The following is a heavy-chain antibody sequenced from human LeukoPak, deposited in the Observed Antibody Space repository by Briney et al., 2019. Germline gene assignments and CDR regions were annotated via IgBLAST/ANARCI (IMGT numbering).Heavy chain of an antibody. D-gene: IGHD1-26*01. CDR3: ARDWGSYPGGY. CDR2: INPNSGGT. V-gene: IGHV1-2*02. CDR1: GYTFTGYY. Sequence: GASVKVSCKASGYTFTGYYMHWVRQAPGQGLEWMGWINPNSGGTNYAQKFQGRVTMTTDTSTSTAYMELRSLRSDDTAVYYCARDWGSYPGGYWGQGTLVTVSS. J-gene: IGHJ4*02.